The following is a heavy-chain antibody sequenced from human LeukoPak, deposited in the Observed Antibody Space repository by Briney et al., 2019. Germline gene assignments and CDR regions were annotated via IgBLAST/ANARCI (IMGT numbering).Heavy chain of an antibody. CDR1: GFTFSSYA. V-gene: IGHV3-23*01. Sequence: GGSLRLSCAASGFTFSSYAMSWVRQAPGKGPEWVSAISGSGGSTYYADSVKGRFTISRDNSKNTLYLQMNSLRAEDTAVYYCAKGIAAAGTVSDYWGQGTLVTVSS. CDR3: AKGIAAAGTVSDY. CDR2: ISGSGGST. J-gene: IGHJ4*02. D-gene: IGHD6-13*01.